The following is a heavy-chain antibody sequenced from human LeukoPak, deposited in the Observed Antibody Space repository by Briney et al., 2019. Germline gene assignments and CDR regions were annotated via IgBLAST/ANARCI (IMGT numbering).Heavy chain of an antibody. D-gene: IGHD3-10*01. Sequence: HSETLSLTCTVSGGSISSGSYYWSWIRQPAGKGLEWIGRIYTSGSTNYNPSLKSRVTISVDTSKNQFSLKLSSVTAADTAVYYCARDRGSSGWFDYWGQGTLVTVSS. V-gene: IGHV4-61*02. CDR3: ARDRGSSGWFDY. J-gene: IGHJ4*02. CDR2: IYTSGST. CDR1: GGSISSGSYY.